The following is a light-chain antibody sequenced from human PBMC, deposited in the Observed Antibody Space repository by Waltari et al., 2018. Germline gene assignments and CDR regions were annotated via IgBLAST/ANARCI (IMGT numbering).Light chain of an antibody. J-gene: IGKJ5*01. CDR3: MQTLQIPIT. CDR2: LRS. V-gene: IGKV2-28*01. CDR1: QSLLHTNVYNY. Sequence: QSLLHTNVYNYCDWCVQKLWQSPQLLIYLRSNRASGVPDRFSGSGSGTDCTLKLSRVESEDVGVYYCMQTLQIPITFGQGTRLEIK.